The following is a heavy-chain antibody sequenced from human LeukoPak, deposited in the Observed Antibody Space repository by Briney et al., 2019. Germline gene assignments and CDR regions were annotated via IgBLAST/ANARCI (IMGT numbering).Heavy chain of an antibody. J-gene: IGHJ4*02. CDR1: GGSISSSSYY. D-gene: IGHD2-15*01. CDR2: IYYSGST. V-gene: IGHV4-39*01. Sequence: SETLSLTCTVSGGSISSSSYYWGWIRQPPGKGLEWIGSIYYSGSTYYNPSLKSRVTISVDTSKNQFSPKLSSVTAADTAVYYCASRYCSGGSCPFDYWGQGTLVTVSS. CDR3: ASRYCSGGSCPFDY.